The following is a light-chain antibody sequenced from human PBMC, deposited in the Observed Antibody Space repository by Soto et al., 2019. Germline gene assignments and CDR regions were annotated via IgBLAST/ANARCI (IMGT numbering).Light chain of an antibody. J-gene: IGLJ1*01. CDR1: SSNIGAGYD. V-gene: IGLV1-40*01. CDR2: GNS. CDR3: QSYDSSLSAV. Sequence: QSVLTQPPSVSGAPGQRVTISCTGSSSNIGAGYDVHWYQQLPGTAPKLLTYGNSNRPSGVPDRFSGSKSGTSASLAITGLQAEDEADYYCQSYDSSLSAVFGTGTKLTVL.